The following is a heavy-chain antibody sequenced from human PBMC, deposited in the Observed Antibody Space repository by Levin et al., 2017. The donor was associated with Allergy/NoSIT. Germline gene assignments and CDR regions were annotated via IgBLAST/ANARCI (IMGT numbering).Heavy chain of an antibody. CDR2: ISDDGSSE. D-gene: IGHD1-1*01. CDR1: GFTFSNYA. Sequence: LSLTCAASGFTFSNYAMHWVRQAPGKGLEWVGVISDDGSSEFYIDSVKGRFTISRDNSKNRLYLQMDSLRAEDTALYYCVREIEEEGTWGQGTLVIVSS. J-gene: IGHJ4*02. CDR3: VREIEEEGT. V-gene: IGHV3-30-3*01.